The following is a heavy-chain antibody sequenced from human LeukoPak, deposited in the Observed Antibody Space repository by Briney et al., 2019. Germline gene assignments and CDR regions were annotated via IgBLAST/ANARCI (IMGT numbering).Heavy chain of an antibody. D-gene: IGHD2-15*01. Sequence: GGSLRLSCAASGFTFSDYYMSWIRQAPGKGLEWLSYISRIGTYTNYADSVKGRFTISRDDANNSLYLQMNSLRAEDTAVYHCARGSGDFGSWGQGTLVTVSS. J-gene: IGHJ4*02. CDR3: ARGSGDFGS. CDR1: GFTFSDYY. CDR2: ISRIGTYT. V-gene: IGHV3-11*06.